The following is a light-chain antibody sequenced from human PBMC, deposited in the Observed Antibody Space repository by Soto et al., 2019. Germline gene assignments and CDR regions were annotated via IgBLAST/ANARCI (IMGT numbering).Light chain of an antibody. V-gene: IGKV1-5*03. Sequence: DIQMTQSPSTLSASVGDRVIITCRASQSISGWLAWYQQKPGKAPNLLIYKASSLQSGVPLRFSGSGSETAFTPTISSLQPHDFATYYCQQYNSNSRTFGQGTKVEV. J-gene: IGKJ1*01. CDR2: KAS. CDR3: QQYNSNSRT. CDR1: QSISGW.